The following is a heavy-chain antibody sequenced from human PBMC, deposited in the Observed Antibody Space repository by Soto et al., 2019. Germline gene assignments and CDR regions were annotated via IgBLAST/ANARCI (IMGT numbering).Heavy chain of an antibody. D-gene: IGHD2-15*01. CDR2: ISATGAST. Sequence: EVQLLESGGGLVQSGGSLRLSCQASGSTARSSALAWVRHAPGQGLEWVSGISATGASTYYSASVKGRFTVSRDNSQNTAYLQMNSLTAEDTACYYCAKWVPGTPNWFDPWGQGTLVTVSS. CDR3: AKWVPGTPNWFDP. CDR1: GSTARSSA. V-gene: IGHV3-23*01. J-gene: IGHJ5*02.